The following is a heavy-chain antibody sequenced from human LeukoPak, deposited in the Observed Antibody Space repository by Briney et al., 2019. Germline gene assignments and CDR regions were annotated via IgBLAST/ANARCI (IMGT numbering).Heavy chain of an antibody. CDR2: MNPNSGNT. D-gene: IGHD3-22*01. CDR1: GYTFTSYD. V-gene: IGHV1-8*01. Sequence: ASVKVSCKASGYTFTSYDINWVRQATGQGLEWMGWMNPNSGNTGYAQKFQGRVTMTRNTSISTAYMEQSSLRSEDTAVYYCARGVLRSSGVDYWGQGTLVTVSS. CDR3: ARGVLRSSGVDY. J-gene: IGHJ4*02.